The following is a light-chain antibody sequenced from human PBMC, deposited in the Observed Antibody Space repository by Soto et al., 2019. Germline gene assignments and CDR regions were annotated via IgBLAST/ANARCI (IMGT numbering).Light chain of an antibody. V-gene: IGKV3D-15*01. CDR3: QQYNNWGLS. Sequence: IEMTQSPATLSVSPGEGVTLSCRASENVGTNLAWYQQKPGQAPRLLIYGSSTMATGIPATFSGSGSGTEFTLTISSLQSEESAIYYCQQYNNWGLSFGGGTKVEIK. CDR1: ENVGTN. J-gene: IGKJ4*01. CDR2: GSS.